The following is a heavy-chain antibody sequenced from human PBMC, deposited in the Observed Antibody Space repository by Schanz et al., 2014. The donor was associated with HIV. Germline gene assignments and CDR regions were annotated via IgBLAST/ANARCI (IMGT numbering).Heavy chain of an antibody. Sequence: QVQLVESGAEVKKPGSSVRVSCRPSGGTFGSYVISWVRRAPGQGLEGVGGIIPFFGTSNYAQKFQGRVTTSADKSTTTAYMELSSLRSDDTAVYYCAISVTGYSYNYFDYWGQGTLVTVSS. D-gene: IGHD2-15*01. CDR3: AISVTGYSYNYFDY. J-gene: IGHJ4*02. CDR1: GGTFGSYV. CDR2: IIPFFGTS. V-gene: IGHV1-69*06.